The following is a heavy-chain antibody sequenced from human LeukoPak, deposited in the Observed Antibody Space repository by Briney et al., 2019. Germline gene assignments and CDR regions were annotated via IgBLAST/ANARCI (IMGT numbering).Heavy chain of an antibody. CDR3: ARQTTNYGDPYYYYYGMDV. Sequence: GSVKVSCKASGYTFTSYDINWVRQATGQGLEWMGWMNPNSGNTGYAQKFQGGVTMTRNTSISTAYMELSSLRSEDTAVYYCARQTTNYGDPYYYYYGMDVWGQGTTVTVSS. CDR2: MNPNSGNT. D-gene: IGHD4-17*01. J-gene: IGHJ6*02. V-gene: IGHV1-8*01. CDR1: GYTFTSYD.